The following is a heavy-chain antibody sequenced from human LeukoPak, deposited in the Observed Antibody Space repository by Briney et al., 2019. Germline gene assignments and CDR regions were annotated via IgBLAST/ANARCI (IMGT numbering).Heavy chain of an antibody. D-gene: IGHD3-3*02. CDR1: GYTFTSYD. Sequence: ASVKVSCKASGYTFTSYDINWVRQATGQGLEWMGWMNPNSGNTGYAQKFQGRVTMTEDTSTDTAYMELSSLRSDDTAVYYCARDSIYHFFYYYYYYMDVWGKGTTVTVSS. J-gene: IGHJ6*03. V-gene: IGHV1-8*01. CDR2: MNPNSGNT. CDR3: ARDSIYHFFYYYYYYMDV.